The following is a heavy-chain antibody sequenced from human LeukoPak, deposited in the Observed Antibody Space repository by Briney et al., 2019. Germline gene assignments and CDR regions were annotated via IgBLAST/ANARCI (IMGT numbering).Heavy chain of an antibody. D-gene: IGHD6-13*01. CDR3: ARDHPSSSYLAGAAFDI. J-gene: IGHJ3*02. CDR1: GFSFSSHG. V-gene: IGHV3-23*01. CDR2: ISPSGDIT. Sequence: GGTLRLSCAGSGFSFSSHGMNWVRQAPGKGLEWVSGISPSGDITYYTDSVRGRFTISRDNFKNTLSLQVNSLRAEDTAMYYCARDHPSSSYLAGAAFDIWGQGTMVTVSS.